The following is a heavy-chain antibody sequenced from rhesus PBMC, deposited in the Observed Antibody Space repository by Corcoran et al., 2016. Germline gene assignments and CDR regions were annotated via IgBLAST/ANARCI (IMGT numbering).Heavy chain of an antibody. D-gene: IGHD2-21*01. V-gene: IGHV1-180*01. CDR3: TRGGYCTGSGCYGLDS. CDR1: GYTFTSYY. J-gene: IGHJ6*01. CDR2: ISPYNGNK. Sequence: QVQLVQSGAEIKQPGASVKLSCKASGYTFTSYYMHWVRQAPGQGLEWIVLISPYNGNKSYAQNFQGRGTITTDTSTSTGYMELSSLGSEDTAVYYCTRGGYCTGSGCYGLDSWGQGVVVTVSS.